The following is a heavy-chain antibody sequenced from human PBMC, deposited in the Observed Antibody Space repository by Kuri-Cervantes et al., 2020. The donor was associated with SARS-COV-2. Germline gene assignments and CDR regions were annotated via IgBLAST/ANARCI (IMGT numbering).Heavy chain of an antibody. Sequence: SETLSLTCTVSGGSIISGSYYWTWIRQPAGKGLEWIGRLYTSGSTNYNPSLKSRVTISADTSKNQFSLNLSSVTAADTAVYYGGRGIAVAGAKYFDYWGQGTLVTVSS. CDR1: GGSIISGSYY. D-gene: IGHD6-19*01. V-gene: IGHV4-61*02. J-gene: IGHJ4*02. CDR2: LYTSGST. CDR3: GRGIAVAGAKYFDY.